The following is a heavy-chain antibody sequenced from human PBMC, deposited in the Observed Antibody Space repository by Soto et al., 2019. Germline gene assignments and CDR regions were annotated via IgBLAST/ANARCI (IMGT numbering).Heavy chain of an antibody. CDR1: GFIFSSYG. J-gene: IGHJ5*02. CDR2: IWYDGSNK. CDR3: ARESSSSANNWFDP. D-gene: IGHD6-6*01. Sequence: PGGSLRLSCAASGFIFSSYGMHWVRQAPGKGLEWVAVIWYDGSNKYYADSVKGRFTISRDNSKNTLYLQVNSLRAEDTAVYYCARESSSSANNWFDPWGQGTLVTVSS. V-gene: IGHV3-33*01.